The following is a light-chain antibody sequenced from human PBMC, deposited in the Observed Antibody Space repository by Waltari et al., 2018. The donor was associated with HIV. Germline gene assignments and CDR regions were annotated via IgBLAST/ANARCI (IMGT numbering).Light chain of an antibody. J-gene: IGLJ3*02. V-gene: IGLV2-23*02. CDR1: SGVVGTYNL. Sequence: QSALTQPAPVSGSTGPSITMSSTGASGVVGTYNLVSWYQQHPGKAPKLMLYEVNKRPSGVSNRFSGSKSGNTASLTISGLQAEDEAHYFCCSFTGDSTWVFGGGTKLTVL. CDR3: CSFTGDSTWV. CDR2: EVN.